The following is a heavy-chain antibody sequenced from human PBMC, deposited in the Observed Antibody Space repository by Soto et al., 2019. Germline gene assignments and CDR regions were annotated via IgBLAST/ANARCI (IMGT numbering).Heavy chain of an antibody. J-gene: IGHJ4*02. V-gene: IGHV1-18*04. Sequence: QVERKQSGAAVKKPGASVKVSCRASGYTFANYGITWVRQAPGQGLQWMGWISGHDGKTKSNKNLQGRITMTTDTSTNTAYLELKNLKSEDTAIYYCARDSAFLFGSTGYFDYWGQGTLVSVSS. CDR1: GYTFANYG. CDR3: ARDSAFLFGSTGYFDY. CDR2: ISGHDGKT. D-gene: IGHD2-15*01.